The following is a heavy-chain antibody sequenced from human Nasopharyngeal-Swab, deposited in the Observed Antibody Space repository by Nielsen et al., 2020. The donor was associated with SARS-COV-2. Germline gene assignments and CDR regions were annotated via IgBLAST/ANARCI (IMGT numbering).Heavy chain of an antibody. D-gene: IGHD2-2*01. CDR3: ARGIVVVPAGFDY. J-gene: IGHJ4*02. CDR1: GGSISSYY. V-gene: IGHV4-59*01. CDR2: IYYSGST. Sequence: SETLSLTCTVSGGSISSYYWSWIRQPPGKGLEWIGYIYYSGSTNYNPSLKSRVTISVDTSKNQFSLKLSSVTAADTAVYYCARGIVVVPAGFDYWGQGTLVTVSS.